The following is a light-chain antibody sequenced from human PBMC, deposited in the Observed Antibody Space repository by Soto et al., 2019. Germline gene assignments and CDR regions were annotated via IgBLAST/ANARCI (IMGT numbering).Light chain of an antibody. CDR3: QQSYSTSIT. J-gene: IGKJ5*01. CDR2: DAS. CDR1: QGISSA. V-gene: IGKV1-13*02. Sequence: AIQLTQSPSSLSASVGDRVTITCRASQGISSALAWYQQKPGKAPKLLIYDASSLESGVPSRFSGSGSGTDFNLTISSLQPEDFATYYCQQSYSTSITFGQGTRLEIK.